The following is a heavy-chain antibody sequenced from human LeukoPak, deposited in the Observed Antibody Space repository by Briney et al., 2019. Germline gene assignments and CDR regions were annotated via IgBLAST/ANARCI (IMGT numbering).Heavy chain of an antibody. D-gene: IGHD3-10*01. Sequence: SETLSLTCAVYGGSFSGYYWGWVSQPPGEWLEWLGEINHSGSNNYNPALKSRVTISVDTSKNQCSLKLSSVTAADTAVYYCARGTMVRGVIILKKYYYYYMDVWGKGTTVTVSS. J-gene: IGHJ6*03. CDR3: ARGTMVRGVIILKKYYYYYMDV. CDR2: INHSGSN. CDR1: GGSFSGYY. V-gene: IGHV4-34*01.